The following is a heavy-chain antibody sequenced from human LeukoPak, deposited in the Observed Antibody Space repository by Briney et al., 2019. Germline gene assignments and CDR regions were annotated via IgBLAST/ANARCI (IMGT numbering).Heavy chain of an antibody. CDR3: AREEVASRRPFDY. V-gene: IGHV3-48*01. CDR1: GFTFSTYS. J-gene: IGHJ4*02. CDR2: ISSSSSTI. Sequence: GGSLRLSCAASGFTFSTYSMNWVRQAPGQGLEWVSYISSSSSTIYYADSVKGRFTIYRDNAKNSLYLQMNNLRAEDTAVYYCAREEVASRRPFDYWGQGSLVTVSS. D-gene: IGHD6-6*01.